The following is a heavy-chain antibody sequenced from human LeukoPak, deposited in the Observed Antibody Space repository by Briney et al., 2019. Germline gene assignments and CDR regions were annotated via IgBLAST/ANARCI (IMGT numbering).Heavy chain of an antibody. V-gene: IGHV4-61*02. CDR3: ARGMSEYQLLEWFDP. D-gene: IGHD2-2*01. Sequence: SETLSLTCTVSGGSISSGSYYWSWIRQPAGKGLEWIGRIYTSGSTNYNPSLKSRVTISVDTSKNQFSLKLSSVTAADTAVYYCARGMSEYQLLEWFDPWGQGTLVTVSS. CDR2: IYTSGST. CDR1: GGSISSGSYY. J-gene: IGHJ5*02.